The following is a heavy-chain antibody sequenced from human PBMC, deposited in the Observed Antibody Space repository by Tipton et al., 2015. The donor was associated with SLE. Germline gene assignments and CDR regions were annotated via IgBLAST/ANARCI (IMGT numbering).Heavy chain of an antibody. CDR1: GDSISSDC. Sequence: TLSLTCTVSGDSISSDCWSWIRQPPGKGLEWIGYIYYSGSTNYNPSRKSRVTMSVDTSENQFSLRVTSVTAADSAIYYCTRDRTPDYYYYYMDVWGKGTTVTVSS. J-gene: IGHJ6*03. CDR2: IYYSGST. D-gene: IGHD2-15*01. CDR3: TRDRTPDYYYYYMDV. V-gene: IGHV4-4*08.